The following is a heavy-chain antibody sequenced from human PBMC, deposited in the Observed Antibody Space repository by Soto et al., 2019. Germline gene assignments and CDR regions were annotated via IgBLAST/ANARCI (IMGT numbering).Heavy chain of an antibody. CDR2: ISSDGGST. CDR3: ARGYSGSWNLFDL. Sequence: GGSLRLSCAASGFTFSSHAMHWVRQAPGKGLEYVSTISSDGGSTYYANSVKGRFTISRDNSKNTLYLQMGSLRAEDMAVYYCARGYSGSWNLFDLWSQGTVVTVSS. D-gene: IGHD2-15*01. V-gene: IGHV3-64*01. CDR1: GFTFSSHA. J-gene: IGHJ5*02.